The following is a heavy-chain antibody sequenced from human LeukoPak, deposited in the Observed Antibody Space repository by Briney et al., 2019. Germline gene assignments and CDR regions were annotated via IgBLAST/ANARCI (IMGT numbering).Heavy chain of an antibody. D-gene: IGHD3-22*01. J-gene: IGHJ4*02. CDR2: IYYSGST. CDR3: ASLHSSGYYDY. Sequence: SETLSLTCTVSGGSISSYYWSWIRQPPGKGLGWIGYIYYSGSTNYNPSLKSRVTISVDTSKNQFSLKLSSVTAADAAVYYCASLHSSGYYDYWGQGTLVTVSS. V-gene: IGHV4-59*01. CDR1: GGSISSYY.